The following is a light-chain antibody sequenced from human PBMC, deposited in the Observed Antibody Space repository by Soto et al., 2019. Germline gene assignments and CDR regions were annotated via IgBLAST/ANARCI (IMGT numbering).Light chain of an antibody. J-gene: IGKJ3*01. CDR2: DAS. CDR1: QTISTW. Sequence: GDRVTITCRASQTISTWMAWYQQKPGKAPKLLVYDASTLQSGVASRFSGSGSGTEFTLIISGLQPDDSATYYCQQLNSYPRTFGPGTKVDIK. CDR3: QQLNSYPRT. V-gene: IGKV1-9*01.